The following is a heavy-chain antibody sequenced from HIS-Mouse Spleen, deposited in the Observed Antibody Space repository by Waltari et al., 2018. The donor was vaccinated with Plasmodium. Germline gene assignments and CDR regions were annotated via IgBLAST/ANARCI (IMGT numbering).Heavy chain of an antibody. J-gene: IGHJ4*02. CDR2: INHSGRP. CDR3: ARGPGDIVATTFDY. D-gene: IGHD5-12*01. CDR1: GGSFSGYY. V-gene: IGHV4-34*02. Sequence: QVQLQQWGAGLLKPSATLSLTCAVYGGSFSGYYWSWIRQPPGKGLDWIGKINHSGRPNYIPSLKSRVTISVDTSKSEFSLKLGSVTAADAAVYCCARGPGDIVATTFDYWGQGTLVTVSS.